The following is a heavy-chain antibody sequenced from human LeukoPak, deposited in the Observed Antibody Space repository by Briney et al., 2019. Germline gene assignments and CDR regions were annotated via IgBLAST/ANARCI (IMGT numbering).Heavy chain of an antibody. CDR3: ARAGGQLVPYFFDY. J-gene: IGHJ4*02. D-gene: IGHD6-13*01. Sequence: GGSLRLSCAASGFTFSNYAIHWVRQAPGKGLEWVANIKQDGSEKYYVDSVKGRFTISRDNAKNSLYLQMNSLRAEDTAVYYCARAGGQLVPYFFDYWGQGTLVTVSS. V-gene: IGHV3-7*01. CDR2: IKQDGSEK. CDR1: GFTFSNYA.